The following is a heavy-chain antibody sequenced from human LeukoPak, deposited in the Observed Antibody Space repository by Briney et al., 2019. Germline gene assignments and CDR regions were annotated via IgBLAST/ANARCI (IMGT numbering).Heavy chain of an antibody. V-gene: IGHV3-30*02. CDR3: ASRRDGYSYYFDY. CDR2: IRYDGSNK. D-gene: IGHD5-24*01. Sequence: GGSLRLSCAASGFTFSSYGMHWVRQIPGKGLEWVAFIRYDGSNKYYADSVKGRFTISRDNSKYTLYLQMNSLRAEDTAVYYCASRRDGYSYYFDYWGQGTLVTVSS. J-gene: IGHJ4*02. CDR1: GFTFSSYG.